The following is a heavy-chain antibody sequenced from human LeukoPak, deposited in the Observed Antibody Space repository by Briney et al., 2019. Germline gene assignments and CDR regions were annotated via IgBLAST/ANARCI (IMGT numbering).Heavy chain of an antibody. J-gene: IGHJ3*02. CDR1: GFTFSSYA. Sequence: PGRSLRLSCAASGFTFSSYAMHWVRQAPGKGLEWVAVISYDGSNKYYADSVKGRFTISRDNFKDTLYLQMNSLRAEDTAVYYCARSRWKDAFDIWGQGTMVTVSS. CDR3: ARSRWKDAFDI. CDR2: ISYDGSNK. D-gene: IGHD1-1*01. V-gene: IGHV3-30*04.